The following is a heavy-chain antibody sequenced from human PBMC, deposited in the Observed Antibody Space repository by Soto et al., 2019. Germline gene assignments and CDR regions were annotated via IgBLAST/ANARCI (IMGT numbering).Heavy chain of an antibody. CDR3: ARMVEGFAARTKYFDY. Sequence: QVQLVQSGAEVKKPGASVKVSCKASGYTFTRYGIIWVRQAPGQGLELMGWISAYDGKTNYAQKVQGRVSVTTDTSTSIAYMELSSLRSDDTAVYYCARMVEGFAARTKYFDYWGQGTLVTVSS. V-gene: IGHV1-18*01. CDR1: GYTFTRYG. CDR2: ISAYDGKT. J-gene: IGHJ4*02. D-gene: IGHD2-15*01.